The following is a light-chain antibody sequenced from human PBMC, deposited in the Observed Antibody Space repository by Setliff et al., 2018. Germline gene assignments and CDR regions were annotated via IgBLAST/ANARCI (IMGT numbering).Light chain of an antibody. CDR3: STWDDSLGAVV. V-gene: IGLV1-44*01. CDR2: QSV. Sequence: QSVLTQPPSASGTPEQRATISCSGSSSNIGSRAVNWYQQLPGTAPKLLIYQSVQRPSGVPDRFSGSKSGTSASLAVIGLQSEDEADYYCSTWDDSLGAVVFGGGTKGTVL. J-gene: IGLJ2*01. CDR1: SSNIGSRA.